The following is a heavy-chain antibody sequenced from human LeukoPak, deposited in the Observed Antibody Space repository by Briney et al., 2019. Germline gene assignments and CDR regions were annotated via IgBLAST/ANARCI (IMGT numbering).Heavy chain of an antibody. J-gene: IGHJ1*01. CDR1: GFTFSNFA. Sequence: GGSLRLSCAASGFTFSNFAMHWVRQAPGKGLEWVAVIWYDGSNKYYADSVKGRFTISRDNSKNTLYLQMNSLRAEDTAVYYCAREQLDAEYFQHWGQGTLVTVSS. CDR3: AREQLDAEYFQH. CDR2: IWYDGSNK. D-gene: IGHD6-13*01. V-gene: IGHV3-33*01.